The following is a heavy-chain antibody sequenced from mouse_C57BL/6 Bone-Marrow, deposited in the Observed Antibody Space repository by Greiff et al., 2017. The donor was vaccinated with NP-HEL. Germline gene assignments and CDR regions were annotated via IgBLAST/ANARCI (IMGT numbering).Heavy chain of an antibody. Sequence: EVKLMESGPGLVKPSQSLSLTCSVTGYSITSGYYWNWIRQFPGNKLEWMGYISYDGSNNANPSLKNRISITRDTSKNQFFLKLNSVTTEDTATYYCARGGLRPYYFDYWGQGTTLTVSS. CDR2: ISYDGSN. J-gene: IGHJ2*01. CDR3: ARGGLRPYYFDY. CDR1: GYSITSGYY. V-gene: IGHV3-6*01. D-gene: IGHD2-4*01.